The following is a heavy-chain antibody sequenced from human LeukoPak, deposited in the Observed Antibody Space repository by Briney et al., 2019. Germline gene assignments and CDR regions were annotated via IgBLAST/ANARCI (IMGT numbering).Heavy chain of an antibody. CDR1: GGTFSSYA. V-gene: IGHV1-69*13. CDR2: IIPIFGTA. J-gene: IGHJ4*02. D-gene: IGHD3-16*02. CDR3: AFGLRLGELSSPFDY. Sequence: SVKVSCEASGGTFSSYAISWVRQAPGQGLEWMGGIIPIFGTANYAQKFQGRVTIIADESTSTAYMELSSLRSEDTAVYYCAFGLRLGELSSPFDYWGQGTLVTVSS.